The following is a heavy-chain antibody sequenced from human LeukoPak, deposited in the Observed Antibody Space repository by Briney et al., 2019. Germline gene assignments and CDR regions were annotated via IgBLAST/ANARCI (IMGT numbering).Heavy chain of an antibody. CDR1: GFTFSGSA. CDR2: IRSKANSYAT. J-gene: IGHJ4*02. Sequence: GGSLRLSCAASGFTFSGSAMHWVRQASGKGLEWVGRIRSKANSYATAYAASVKGRFTISRDDSKNTAYLQMNSLKTEDTAVYYCVQDTAIDCWGQGTLVTVSS. D-gene: IGHD5-18*01. V-gene: IGHV3-73*01. CDR3: VQDTAIDC.